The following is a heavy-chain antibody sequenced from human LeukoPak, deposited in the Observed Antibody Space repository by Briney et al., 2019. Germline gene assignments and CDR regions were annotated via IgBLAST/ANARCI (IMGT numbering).Heavy chain of an antibody. CDR1: GFSVSSTH. CDR2: IYRGGTT. J-gene: IGHJ6*03. V-gene: IGHV3-53*01. Sequence: PGGSLRLSCAASGFSVSSTHLSWVRQAPGKGLEWVSIIYRGGTTSYAASVKARFTISRDNSKNKLYLQMNSLRAEDTAVYYCARVWEYYDILAAYHHYCMDVWGKGTTVTVSS. D-gene: IGHD3-9*01. CDR3: ARVWEYYDILAAYHHYCMDV.